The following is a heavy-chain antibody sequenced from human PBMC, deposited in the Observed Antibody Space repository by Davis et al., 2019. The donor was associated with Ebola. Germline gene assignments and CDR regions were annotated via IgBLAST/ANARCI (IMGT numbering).Heavy chain of an antibody. D-gene: IGHD3-9*01. CDR1: RLTFSSYG. CDR3: AKGPGYFDWYPDY. Sequence: GGSLTLSCAASRLTFSSYGTHWARQAPGKGLEWVAVISYDGSNKYYADSVKGRFTISRDNSKNTLYLQMNSLRAEDTAVYYCAKGPGYFDWYPDYWDQGTLVTVSS. J-gene: IGHJ4*02. CDR2: ISYDGSNK. V-gene: IGHV3-30*18.